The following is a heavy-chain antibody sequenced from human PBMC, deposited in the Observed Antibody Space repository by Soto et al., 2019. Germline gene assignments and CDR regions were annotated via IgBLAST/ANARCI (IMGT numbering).Heavy chain of an antibody. V-gene: IGHV2-5*02. CDR3: AHSKYYDFWSGLSH. CDR2: IYWDDDK. D-gene: IGHD3-3*01. CDR1: GFSLSTSGVG. Sequence: QITLKESGPTLVKPTQTLTLTCTFSGFSLSTSGVGVGWIRQPPGKALEWLALIYWDDDKRYSPSLKSRLTTTKDPSKTQVVLTMTNMDPVDTATYYCAHSKYYDFWSGLSHWGQGTLVTVSS. J-gene: IGHJ4*02.